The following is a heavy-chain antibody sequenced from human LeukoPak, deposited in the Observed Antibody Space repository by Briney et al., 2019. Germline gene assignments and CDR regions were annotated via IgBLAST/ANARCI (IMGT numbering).Heavy chain of an antibody. D-gene: IGHD3-22*01. CDR2: ISSSGSTI. J-gene: IGHJ6*03. CDR1: GFTVSSNY. V-gene: IGHV3-11*04. Sequence: GGSLRLSCAASGFTVSSNYMSWVRQAPGKGLEWVSYISSSGSTIYYADSVKGRFTISRDNAKNSLYLQMNSLRAEDTAVYYCARAVRRYYYDSSGYYPKDYYYMDVWGKGTTVTVSS. CDR3: ARAVRRYYYDSSGYYPKDYYYMDV.